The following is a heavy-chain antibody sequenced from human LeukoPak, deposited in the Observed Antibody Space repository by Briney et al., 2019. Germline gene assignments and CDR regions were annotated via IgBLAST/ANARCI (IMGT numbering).Heavy chain of an antibody. CDR3: ASNQYYYDSSGYYYFDY. Sequence: ASVKVSCKASGGTFSSYAISWVRQAPGQGLEWMGWISAYNGNTNYAQKLQGRVTMTTDTSTSTAYMELRSLRSDDTAVYYCASNQYYYDSSGYYYFDYWGQGTLVTVSS. CDR2: ISAYNGNT. CDR1: GGTFSSYA. J-gene: IGHJ4*02. V-gene: IGHV1-18*01. D-gene: IGHD3-22*01.